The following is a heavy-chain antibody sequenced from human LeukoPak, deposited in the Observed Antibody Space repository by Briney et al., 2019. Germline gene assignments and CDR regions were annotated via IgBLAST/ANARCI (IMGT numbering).Heavy chain of an antibody. J-gene: IGHJ1*01. CDR1: GFTLNRGW. D-gene: IGHD2-21*02. Sequence: PGGSRRLSCVVSGFTLNRGWMNWVRQAPGGGLGWVAPINTEGSDTYYVDSVKGRFTISRDNAQNSMYLQMNSLRVEDTAVYYCTSWGDTTAEYFQRWGQGTLVTVSS. V-gene: IGHV3-7*01. CDR2: INTEGSDT. CDR3: TSWGDTTAEYFQR.